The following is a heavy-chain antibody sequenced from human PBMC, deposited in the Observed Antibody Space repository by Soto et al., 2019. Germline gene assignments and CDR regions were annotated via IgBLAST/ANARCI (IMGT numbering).Heavy chain of an antibody. V-gene: IGHV3-23*01. CDR2: FSIGGST. D-gene: IGHD2-15*01. CDR1: GFTFSSYA. CDR3: AKRRGAGGHFDY. J-gene: IGHJ4*02. Sequence: GGSLRLSCPASGFTFSSYAMGWVRQGAGKGREWVALFSIGGSTHYGDSVRGRFTISRDNSKNTLSLQMNSLTAGDTAVSFCAKRRGAGGHFDYWGQGALVTVSS.